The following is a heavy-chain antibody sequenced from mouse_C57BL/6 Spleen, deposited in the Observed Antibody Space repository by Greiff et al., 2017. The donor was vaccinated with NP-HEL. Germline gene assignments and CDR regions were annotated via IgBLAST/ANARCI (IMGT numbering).Heavy chain of an antibody. Sequence: EVKLVESGGGLVKPGGSLKLSCAASGFTFSSYTMSWVRQTPEKRLEWVATISGGGGNTYYPDSVKGRFTISRDNAKNTLDLQMSSLRSEDTAVYCGGRPDEDYGAMDYWGQGTAVTVSS. CDR3: GRPDEDYGAMDY. CDR1: GFTFSSYT. V-gene: IGHV5-9*04. CDR2: ISGGGGNT. J-gene: IGHJ4*01.